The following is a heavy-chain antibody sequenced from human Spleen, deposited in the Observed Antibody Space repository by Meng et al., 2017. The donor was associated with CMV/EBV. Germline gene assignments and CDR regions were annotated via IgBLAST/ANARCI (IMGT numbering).Heavy chain of an antibody. CDR3: ARVVNRRGNWFDP. CDR1: GGTFSSYT. D-gene: IGHD3-10*01. Sequence: KASGGTFSSYTISWVRQAPGQGLEWMGRIIPILGIANYAQKFQGRVTITAGKSTSTAYMELSSLRSEDTAVYYCARVVNRRGNWFDPWGQGTLVTVSS. J-gene: IGHJ5*02. CDR2: IIPILGIA. V-gene: IGHV1-69*02.